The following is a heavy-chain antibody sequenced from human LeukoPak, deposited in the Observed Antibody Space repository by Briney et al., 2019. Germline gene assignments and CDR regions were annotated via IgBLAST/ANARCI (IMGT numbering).Heavy chain of an antibody. D-gene: IGHD6-19*01. Sequence: GGSLRLSCAASGFTFSSYAMSWVRQAPGKGLEWISALSGSGGNTYYADSVKGRFTISRDNSKNTLFLQMNSLRAEDTAVYYCAKATGYSSDWTFDYRGQGTLVTVSS. CDR3: AKATGYSSDWTFDY. CDR2: LSGSGGNT. V-gene: IGHV3-23*01. CDR1: GFTFSSYA. J-gene: IGHJ4*02.